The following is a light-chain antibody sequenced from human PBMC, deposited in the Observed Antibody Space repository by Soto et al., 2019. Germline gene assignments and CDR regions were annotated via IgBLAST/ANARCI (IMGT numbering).Light chain of an antibody. J-gene: IGLJ1*01. CDR2: EVS. CDR1: SSDVGGYNY. CDR3: AAWDDSLNGYV. V-gene: IGLV2-14*01. Sequence: QSALTQPASVSGSPGQSITISCTGTSSDVGGYNYVSWYQQHPGKAPKLMIYEVSNRPSGVSNRFSGSKSGNTASLTISGLQAEDEADYYCAAWDDSLNGYVFGIGTKVTVL.